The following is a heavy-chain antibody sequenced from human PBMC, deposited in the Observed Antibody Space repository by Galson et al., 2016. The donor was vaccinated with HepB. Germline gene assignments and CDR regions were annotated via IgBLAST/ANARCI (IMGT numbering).Heavy chain of an antibody. CDR2: ISGSGGST. V-gene: IGHV3-23*01. J-gene: IGHJ4*02. CDR3: AKGYGLFDY. Sequence: SLRLSCAASGFTFDESAMHWVRQASGKGLEWVSGISGSGGSTYYADSVKGRFTISRDNSKNTLYVQMNSLRAEDTAVYYCAKGYGLFDYWGQGTLVTVSS. D-gene: IGHD1-14*01. CDR1: GFTFDESA.